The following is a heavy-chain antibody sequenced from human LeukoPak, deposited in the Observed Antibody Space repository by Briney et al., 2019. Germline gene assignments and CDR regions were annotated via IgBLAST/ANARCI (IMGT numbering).Heavy chain of an antibody. CDR2: IIPILGIA. J-gene: IGHJ5*02. V-gene: IGHV1-69*04. D-gene: IGHD2-15*01. CDR1: GGTFSSYT. CDR3: ARDLGVVVAAYNWFDP. Sequence: SVKLSCKASGGTFSSYTISWVRQAPGQGLEWMGRIIPILGIANYAQKFQGRVTITADKSTNTAYMELSSLRSEDTAVYYCARDLGVVVAAYNWFDPWGQGTLVTVSS.